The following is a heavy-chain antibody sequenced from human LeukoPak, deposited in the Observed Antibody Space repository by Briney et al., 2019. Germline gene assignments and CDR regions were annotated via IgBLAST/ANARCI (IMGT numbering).Heavy chain of an antibody. CDR2: LHTSGST. V-gene: IGHV4-61*02. D-gene: IGHD2-15*01. Sequence: KSSETLSLTCTVSGDSISRGNYYWSWIRQPAGKGLEWIGRLHTSGSTNYNPSLKSRVTISVDTSKNQFSLKLSSVTAADTAVYYCAKVDGSCSGGSCPSGNWLDPWGQGTLVTVSS. J-gene: IGHJ5*02. CDR1: GDSISRGNYY. CDR3: AKVDGSCSGGSCPSGNWLDP.